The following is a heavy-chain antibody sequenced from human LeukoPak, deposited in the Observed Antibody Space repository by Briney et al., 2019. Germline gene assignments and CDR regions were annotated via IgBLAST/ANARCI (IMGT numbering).Heavy chain of an antibody. V-gene: IGHV3-23*01. CDR2: ISGSGSNT. Sequence: HPGGSLRLSCVASGFAFSNYAMSWVRQAPGKGLEWVSGISGSGSNTYYADSVKGRFTISRDNSKHTLYLQMNSLRAEDTAAYYCAKDLYYESRGADLWGEGTLVTVSS. D-gene: IGHD3-22*01. CDR1: GFAFSNYA. J-gene: IGHJ4*02. CDR3: AKDLYYESRGADL.